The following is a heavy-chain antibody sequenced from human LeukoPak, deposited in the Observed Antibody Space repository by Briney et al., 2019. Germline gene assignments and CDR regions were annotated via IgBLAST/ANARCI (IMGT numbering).Heavy chain of an antibody. CDR3: ARSHNYGGNGYYGMDV. Sequence: SETLSLTCTVSGDSVSSGSYYWNWIRQPPGKGLEWIGYIYYSGSTYYKPSLKSRVTMSVDTSKNQFSLKLNSVTAADTAVYYCARSHNYGGNGYYGMDVWGQGTTVTVSS. D-gene: IGHD4-23*01. J-gene: IGHJ6*02. V-gene: IGHV4-30-4*08. CDR1: GDSVSSGSYY. CDR2: IYYSGST.